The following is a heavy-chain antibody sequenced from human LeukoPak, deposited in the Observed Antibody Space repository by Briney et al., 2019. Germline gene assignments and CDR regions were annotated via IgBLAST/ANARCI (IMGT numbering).Heavy chain of an antibody. J-gene: IGHJ4*02. CDR2: IGRDGINT. D-gene: IGHD2-15*01. CDR3: AKGLVAGNQYFDS. CDR1: GSTFSTYA. V-gene: IGHV3-23*01. Sequence: GSLRLSCVASGSTFSTYAMSWVRQAPGKGLEWVSAIGRDGINTKYADSVNGRFTVSKDNSRDTLYLQMSSLRADDTAVYYCAKGLVAGNQYFDSWGQGTLVTVSS.